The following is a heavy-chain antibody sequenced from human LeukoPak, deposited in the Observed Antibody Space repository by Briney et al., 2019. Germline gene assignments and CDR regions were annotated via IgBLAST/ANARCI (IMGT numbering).Heavy chain of an antibody. CDR1: GLSFSDYY. V-gene: IGHV3-72*01. CDR3: TRVGYYDRNGDSIDALDI. CDR2: TRNKAKGHTT. J-gene: IGHJ3*02. D-gene: IGHD3-22*01. Sequence: GGSLRLFCEVSGLSFSDYYIDWVRQAPGRGLEWVGRTRNKAKGHTTEYAASLEGRFTISRGGSKNSVYLQMNSLKIEDTAVYYCTRVGYYDRNGDSIDALDIWGQGTWVTVSS.